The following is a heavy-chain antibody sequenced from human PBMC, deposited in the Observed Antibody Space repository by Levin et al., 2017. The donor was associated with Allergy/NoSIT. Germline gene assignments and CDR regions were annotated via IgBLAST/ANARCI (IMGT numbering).Heavy chain of an antibody. CDR1: GFTFSSYA. J-gene: IGHJ4*02. CDR3: AKDGVAPSYYDFWSGYYMMGDFDY. D-gene: IGHD3-3*01. CDR2: ISGSGGST. V-gene: IGHV3-23*01. Sequence: GGSLRLSCAASGFTFSSYAMSWVRQAPGKGLEWVSAISGSGGSTYYADSVKGRFTISRDNSKNTLYLQMNSLRAEDTAVYYCAKDGVAPSYYDFWSGYYMMGDFDYWGQGTLVTVSS.